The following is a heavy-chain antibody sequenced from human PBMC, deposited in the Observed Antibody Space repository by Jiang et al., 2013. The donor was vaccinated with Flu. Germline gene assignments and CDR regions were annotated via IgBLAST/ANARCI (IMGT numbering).Heavy chain of an antibody. Sequence: GLVKPSQTLSLTCTVSGGSISSSSFYWGWIRQPPGKGLEWIGSVYYSGSSYYSPSLMSRVTISVDTSKNQFSLNLNSVTAADTAAYFCARRSMRSGYNSHYFDSWGQGTLVTVSS. CDR1: GGSISSSSFY. CDR2: VYYSGSS. J-gene: IGHJ4*02. V-gene: IGHV4-39*01. D-gene: IGHD5-24*01. CDR3: ARRSMRSGYNSHYFDS.